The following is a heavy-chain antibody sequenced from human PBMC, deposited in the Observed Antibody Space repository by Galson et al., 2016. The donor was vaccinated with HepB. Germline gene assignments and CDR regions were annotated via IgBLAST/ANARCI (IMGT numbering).Heavy chain of an antibody. V-gene: IGHV3-53*01. CDR2: IYSGGTT. Sequence: SLRLSCAASGFTVSNNYMSWVRQAPGKGLEWVSLIYSGGTTSYASSVRGRFTISRDNSKNTLYLQMNGLRAEDTAVYYCARGMGHWSFVYWGQGTLVTVSS. CDR1: GFTVSNNY. J-gene: IGHJ4*02. D-gene: IGHD5-24*01. CDR3: ARGMGHWSFVY.